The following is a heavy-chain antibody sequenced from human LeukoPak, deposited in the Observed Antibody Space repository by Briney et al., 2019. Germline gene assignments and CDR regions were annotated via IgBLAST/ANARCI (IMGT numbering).Heavy chain of an antibody. CDR2: ISSNGGST. V-gene: IGHV3-64*01. J-gene: IGHJ6*03. CDR3: ARDVDSSSWYPYYYMDV. Sequence: PGGSLRLSCAASGFTFSSYAMHWVRQGPGKGREYVSAISSNGGSTYYANSVKGRFTISRDNSKNTLYLQMGSLRAEDMAVYYCARDVDSSSWYPYYYMDVWGKGTTVTVSS. D-gene: IGHD6-13*01. CDR1: GFTFSSYA.